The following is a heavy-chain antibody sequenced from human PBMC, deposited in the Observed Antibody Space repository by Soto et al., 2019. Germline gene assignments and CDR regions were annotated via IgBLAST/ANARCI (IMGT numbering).Heavy chain of an antibody. CDR3: ARDGEGYYGSGSYLVY. CDR1: GFTFSSYG. V-gene: IGHV3-33*01. D-gene: IGHD3-10*01. Sequence: GGSLRLSCAASGFTFSSYGMHWVRQAPGKGLEWVAVIWYDGSNKYYADSAKGRFTISRDNSKNTLYLQMNSLRAEDTAVYYCARDGEGYYGSGSYLVYWGQGTLVTVSS. J-gene: IGHJ4*02. CDR2: IWYDGSNK.